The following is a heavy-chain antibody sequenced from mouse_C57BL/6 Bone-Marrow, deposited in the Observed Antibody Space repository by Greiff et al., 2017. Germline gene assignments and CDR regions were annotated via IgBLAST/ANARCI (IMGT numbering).Heavy chain of an antibody. J-gene: IGHJ3*01. CDR1: GFTFRSSG. V-gene: IGHV5-6*01. CDR2: LSSGGSYT. Sequence: EVQVVASGGYLVKPGGSLKLSCAASGFTFRSSGLSFFRQTPDNRLAWVATLSSGGSYTYYPDSVKGRFTISRDNAKNTLYLQMSSLKSEDTAMYYCARQGFAYWGQGTLVTVSA. CDR3: ARQGFAY.